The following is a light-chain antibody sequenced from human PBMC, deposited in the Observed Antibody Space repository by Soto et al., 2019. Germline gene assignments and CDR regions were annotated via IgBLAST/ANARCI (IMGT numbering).Light chain of an antibody. Sequence: EIVLTQSPATLSLSPGERATLSCRASQSVSSYLAWYQQKPGQAPRLLIYDVFNRATGIPDRFSGSGSGTDLTLTISSLEPEDFAVYYCQQRSNWPRTFGQGTKVEI. J-gene: IGKJ1*01. V-gene: IGKV3-11*01. CDR2: DVF. CDR3: QQRSNWPRT. CDR1: QSVSSY.